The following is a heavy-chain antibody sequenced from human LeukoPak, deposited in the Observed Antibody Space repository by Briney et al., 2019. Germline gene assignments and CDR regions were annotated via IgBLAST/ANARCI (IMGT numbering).Heavy chain of an antibody. V-gene: IGHV4-34*01. D-gene: IGHD3-3*01. J-gene: IGHJ5*02. CDR3: ARGAVAYYDFWSGYYPFDP. CDR2: INHSGST. Sequence: PSETLSLTCAVYGGSFSGYYWSWIRQPPGKGLEWIGEINHSGSTNYNPSLKSRVTISVDTSKNQFSLKLSSVTAADTAVYYCARGAVAYYDFWSGYYPFDPWGQGTLVTVSS. CDR1: GGSFSGYY.